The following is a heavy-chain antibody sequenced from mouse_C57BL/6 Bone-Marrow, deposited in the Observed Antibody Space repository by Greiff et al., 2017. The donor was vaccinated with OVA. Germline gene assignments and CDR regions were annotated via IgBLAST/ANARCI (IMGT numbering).Heavy chain of an antibody. CDR1: GYTFTSYT. J-gene: IGHJ4*01. CDR3: ARVSANWSYAMDY. Sequence: VQLQQSGAELARPGASVKMSCKASGYTFTSYTMHWVKQRPGQGLEWIGYINPSSGYTKYNQKFKDKATLTADKSSSTAYMQLSSLTSEDSAVYYCARVSANWSYAMDYWGQGTSVTVSS. CDR2: INPSSGYT. V-gene: IGHV1-4*01. D-gene: IGHD4-1*01.